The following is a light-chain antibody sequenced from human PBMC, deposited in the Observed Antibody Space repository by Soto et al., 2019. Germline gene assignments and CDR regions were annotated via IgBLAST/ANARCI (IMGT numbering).Light chain of an antibody. Sequence: EIVLTQSPGTLSLSPGDRATLSCRASQSVYNNHLAGYQQTPGQAPRLLIYGASSRATGVPDRFSGSGSGTDFTLTIRRLEPEDFAVCYCQQYGSSPLTFGGGPKVEIK. CDR3: QQYGSSPLT. V-gene: IGKV3-20*01. CDR2: GAS. J-gene: IGKJ4*01. CDR1: QSVYNNH.